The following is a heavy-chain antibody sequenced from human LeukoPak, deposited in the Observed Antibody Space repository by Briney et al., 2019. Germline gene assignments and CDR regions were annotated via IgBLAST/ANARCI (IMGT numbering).Heavy chain of an antibody. V-gene: IGHV3-48*03. Sequence: GGSLRLSCAASGFTFSSYEMNWVRQAPGKGLEWVSFISSSGSTIYYADSVKGRFTISRDNAKNSLYLQMNSLRAEDTAVYYCARDSIMVRGVITRGAFDIWGQGTMVTVSS. J-gene: IGHJ3*02. D-gene: IGHD3-10*01. CDR1: GFTFSSYE. CDR2: ISSSGSTI. CDR3: ARDSIMVRGVITRGAFDI.